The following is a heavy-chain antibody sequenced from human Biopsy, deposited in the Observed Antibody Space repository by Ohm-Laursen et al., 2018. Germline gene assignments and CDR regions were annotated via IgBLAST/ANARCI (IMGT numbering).Heavy chain of an antibody. CDR1: GDSISSYY. CDR3: GRREVVITHDAFDT. Sequence: SETLSLTCPVSGDSISSYYWSWIRQPPGKGLEWIGYVYYSGSTNRNPSFKSRVTILVDTSKNQFSLKLNSVTAADTAVYYCGRREVVITHDAFDTWGQGTMVTVSS. J-gene: IGHJ3*02. D-gene: IGHD3-22*01. CDR2: VYYSGST. V-gene: IGHV4-59*08.